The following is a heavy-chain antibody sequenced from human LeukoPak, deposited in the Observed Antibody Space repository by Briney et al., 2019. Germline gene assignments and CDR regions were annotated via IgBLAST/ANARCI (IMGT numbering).Heavy chain of an antibody. D-gene: IGHD2-15*01. Sequence: GGSLRLSCAASEFTFSRNAMHWVRQAPGKGLEWVAVISYDGSNKYYADSVKGRFTISRDNSKDTLYLQMNSLRAEDTAVYYCARDRAVGCSGGSCYPIDYWGPGTLVTVSS. CDR2: ISYDGSNK. J-gene: IGHJ4*02. CDR1: EFTFSRNA. V-gene: IGHV3-30*04. CDR3: ARDRAVGCSGGSCYPIDY.